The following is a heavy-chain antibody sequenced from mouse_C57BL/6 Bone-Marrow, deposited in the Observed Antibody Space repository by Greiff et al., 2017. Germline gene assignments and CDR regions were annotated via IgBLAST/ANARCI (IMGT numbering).Heavy chain of an antibody. CDR1: GFTFSSYG. J-gene: IGHJ2*01. Sequence: EVQGVESGGDLVKPGGSLKLSCAASGFTFSSYGMSWVRQTPDKRLEWVATISSGGSYTYYPDSVKGRFTISRANAKNTLYLQMSSLKSEDTAMYYCERQDYYGSSSKNYWGQGTTLTVSS. D-gene: IGHD1-1*01. CDR3: ERQDYYGSSSKNY. V-gene: IGHV5-6*01. CDR2: ISSGGSYT.